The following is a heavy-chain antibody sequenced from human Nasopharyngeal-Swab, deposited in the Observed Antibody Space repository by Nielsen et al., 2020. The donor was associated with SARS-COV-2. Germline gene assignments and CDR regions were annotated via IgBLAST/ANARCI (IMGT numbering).Heavy chain of an antibody. V-gene: IGHV4-39*01. Sequence: GSLRLSCTVSGGSISSSSYYWGWIRQPPGKGLEWIGSIYYSGSTYYNPSLKSRVTISVDTSKNQFSLKLSSVTAADTAVYYCARGEAAYYFDSWGQGTLVTVSS. CDR1: GGSISSSSYY. CDR3: ARGEAAYYFDS. J-gene: IGHJ4*02. D-gene: IGHD6-13*01. CDR2: IYYSGST.